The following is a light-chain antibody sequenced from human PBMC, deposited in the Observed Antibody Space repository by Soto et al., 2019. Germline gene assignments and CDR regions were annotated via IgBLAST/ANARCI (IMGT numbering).Light chain of an antibody. Sequence: SPATVSVSKGESAILSCGASQSISSNLAWYQHKLGQAPRLFIFRASSRATGIPARFSGSGSGTEFNMTISSLQSEDFAVYYCQQYTNWPLATFAG. CDR3: QQYTNWPLAT. V-gene: IGKV3-15*01. CDR2: RAS. CDR1: QSISSN. J-gene: IGKJ4*01.